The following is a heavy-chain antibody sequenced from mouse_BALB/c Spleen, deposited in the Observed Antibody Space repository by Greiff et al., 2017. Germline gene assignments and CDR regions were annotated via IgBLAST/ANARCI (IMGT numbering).Heavy chain of an antibody. V-gene: IGHV5-6*01. D-gene: IGHD2-2*01. Sequence: EVQRVESGGDLVKPGGSLKLSCAASGFTFSSYGMSWVRQTPDKRLEWVATISSGGSYTYYPDSVKGRFTISRDEAKNTLYLQMSSLKSEDTAMYYCARRGYLLWLRRRGYYAMDYWGQGTSVTVSS. CDR3: ARRGYLLWLRRRGYYAMDY. CDR1: GFTFSSYG. J-gene: IGHJ4*01. CDR2: ISSGGSYT.